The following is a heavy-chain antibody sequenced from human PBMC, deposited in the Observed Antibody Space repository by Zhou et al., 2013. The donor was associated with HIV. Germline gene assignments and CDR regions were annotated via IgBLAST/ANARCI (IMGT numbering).Heavy chain of an antibody. Sequence: QVQLVQSGAEVKKPGASVKVSCKTSGYTFTGYYIHWVRQAPGQGLEWMGWLNPNTGGTRYAQNFQGRVTMTRDTSITTVYMELSRLRSDDTAVYYCARARDIVVVPAASEYYFDYWGQGTLVTVSS. CDR2: LNPNTGGT. V-gene: IGHV1-2*02. CDR1: GYTFTGYY. CDR3: ARARDIVVVPAASEYYFDY. J-gene: IGHJ4*02. D-gene: IGHD2-2*01.